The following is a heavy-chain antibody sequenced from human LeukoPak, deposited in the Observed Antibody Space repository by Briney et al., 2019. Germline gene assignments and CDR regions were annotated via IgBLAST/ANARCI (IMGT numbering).Heavy chain of an antibody. Sequence: NAGGSLRLSCVASGFTFSDYYMSWIRQAPGKGLEWVSYISSSGRTIYYADSVKGRFTISRDNAKNSLYLQMNSLRAEDTAVYYCARGGGYCSGGSCYPYYFDYWGQGTLVTVSS. V-gene: IGHV3-11*01. CDR1: GFTFSDYY. CDR2: ISSSGRTI. J-gene: IGHJ4*02. D-gene: IGHD2-15*01. CDR3: ARGGGYCSGGSCYPYYFDY.